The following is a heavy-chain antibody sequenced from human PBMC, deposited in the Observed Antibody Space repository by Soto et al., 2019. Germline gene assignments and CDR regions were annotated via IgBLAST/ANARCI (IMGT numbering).Heavy chain of an antibody. D-gene: IGHD5-18*01. Sequence: QVQLVESGGGVVQPGRSLRLSCAASGFTFSSYAMHWVRQAPGKGLEWVAVISYDGSNKYYADSVKGRFTISRDNSKNTLYLQMNSLRAEDTAVYYCARGTRYSYGPPFDYCGQGTLVTVSS. V-gene: IGHV3-30-3*01. CDR2: ISYDGSNK. J-gene: IGHJ4*02. CDR3: ARGTRYSYGPPFDY. CDR1: GFTFSSYA.